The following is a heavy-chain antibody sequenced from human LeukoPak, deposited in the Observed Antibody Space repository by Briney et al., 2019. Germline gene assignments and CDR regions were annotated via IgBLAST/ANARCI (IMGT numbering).Heavy chain of an antibody. CDR3: ATSFTPYPIAAHDY. V-gene: IGHV3-23*01. CDR1: GFTFSSYA. D-gene: IGHD6-13*01. J-gene: IGHJ4*02. CDR2: ISPSGGST. Sequence: PGGSLRLSCAASGFTFSSYAMSWVRQAPGRGLEWVSAISPSGGSTYYADSVKGRFTISRDSSKNTLSLQMNSLRAEDTAVYYCATSFTPYPIAAHDYWGQGTLVTVSS.